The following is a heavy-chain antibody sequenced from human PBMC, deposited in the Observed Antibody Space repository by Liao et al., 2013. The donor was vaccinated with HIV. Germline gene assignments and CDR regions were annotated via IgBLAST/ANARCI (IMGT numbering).Heavy chain of an antibody. D-gene: IGHD2-15*01. CDR2: IYTSGST. V-gene: IGHV4-61*02. Sequence: QVQLQESGPGLVKPSQTLSLTCTVSGGSISSGSYYWSWIRQPAGKGLEWIGRIYTSGSTNYNPSLKSRVSMSVDVSKSQIALRLYSVTAADAATYYCARGGELYYWYFDVWGRGTLITVSS. CDR1: GGSISSGSYY. J-gene: IGHJ2*01. CDR3: ARGGELYYWYFDV.